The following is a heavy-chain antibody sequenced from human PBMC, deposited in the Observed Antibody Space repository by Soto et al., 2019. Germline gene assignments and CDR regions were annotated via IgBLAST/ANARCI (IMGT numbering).Heavy chain of an antibody. V-gene: IGHV3-23*01. J-gene: IGHJ5*02. Sequence: LRLSCAASGFTFSSFARSWVRQAPGKGLEWVSSISGSGESTYYADSVKGRFTISRDSSKNTLYLQLNSLRAEDTALYYCAKDPSYYDFWSGPGGWFDPWGQGTLVTVSS. D-gene: IGHD3-3*01. CDR3: AKDPSYYDFWSGPGGWFDP. CDR1: GFTFSSFA. CDR2: ISGSGEST.